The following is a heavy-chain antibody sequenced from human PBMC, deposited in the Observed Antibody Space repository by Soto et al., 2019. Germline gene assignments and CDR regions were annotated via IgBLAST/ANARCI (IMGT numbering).Heavy chain of an antibody. CDR3: AKGLEGGTTGTGDY. CDR2: ISGSGGSA. V-gene: IGHV3-23*01. Sequence: EVQLLQSGGGLVQPGGSLRLSCAASGLTFSSYAMSWVRQAPGKGLEWVSAISGSGGSAYYADSVKGRFTGSRDNSKNTLYLQMNSLRAEDTAVYYCAKGLEGGTTGTGDYWGQGTLVTVSS. CDR1: GLTFSSYA. J-gene: IGHJ4*02. D-gene: IGHD1-1*01.